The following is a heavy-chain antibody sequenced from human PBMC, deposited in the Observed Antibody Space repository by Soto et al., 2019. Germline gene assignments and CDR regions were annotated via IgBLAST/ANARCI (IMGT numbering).Heavy chain of an antibody. Sequence: GGSLRLSCAASGFTFSSYGMHWVRQAPGKGLEWVAVISYDGSNKYYADSVKGRFTISRDNSKNTLYLQMNSLRAEDTAVYYCAKDHPSTVTRGYYYYYGMDVWGQGTTVTVSS. V-gene: IGHV3-30*18. J-gene: IGHJ6*02. CDR2: ISYDGSNK. CDR3: AKDHPSTVTRGYYYYYGMDV. D-gene: IGHD4-17*01. CDR1: GFTFSSYG.